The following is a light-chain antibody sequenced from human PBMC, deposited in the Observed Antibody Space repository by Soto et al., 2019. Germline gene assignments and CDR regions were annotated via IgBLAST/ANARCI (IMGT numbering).Light chain of an antibody. CDR1: QAISTY. CDR3: QQYNSYST. V-gene: IGKV1-9*01. CDR2: AAS. Sequence: EIHLTQSPSLLSASVGDRVTITCRASQAISTYLAWYQQASGKAPKLLISAASTLQRGVPSRFSGSGSGTEFTLTISSLQPDDFATYYCQQYNSYSTFGQGTKVDI. J-gene: IGKJ1*01.